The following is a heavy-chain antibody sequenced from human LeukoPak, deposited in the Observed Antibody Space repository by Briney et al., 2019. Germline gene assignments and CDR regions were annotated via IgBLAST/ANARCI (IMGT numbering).Heavy chain of an antibody. CDR1: GGTFSSYA. V-gene: IGHV1-69*13. CDR2: IIPIFGTA. CDR3: AREVRVGATLAYYFDY. D-gene: IGHD1-26*01. Sequence: GASVKVSCKASGGTFSSYAISWVRQAPGQGLEWMGGIIPIFGTANYAQKFQGRVTITADESTSTAYMELSSLRSEDTAVYYCAREVRVGATLAYYFDYWGQGTLVTVSS. J-gene: IGHJ4*02.